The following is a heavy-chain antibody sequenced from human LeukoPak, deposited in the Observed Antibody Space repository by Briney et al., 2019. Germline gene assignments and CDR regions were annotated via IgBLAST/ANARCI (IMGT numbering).Heavy chain of an antibody. CDR2: ISYDGVNK. D-gene: IGHD3-16*01. Sequence: GASLKISCVASGFTFSSYGMHWVRQAPGKGLEWVAVISYDGVNKYYSDSVKGRFTISRDNSKTTLYLQMNSLRAEDTAVYYCAKDPSTYYDYVWGTSIDYWGQGTLVTVSS. V-gene: IGHV3-30*18. CDR1: GFTFSSYG. J-gene: IGHJ4*02. CDR3: AKDPSTYYDYVWGTSIDY.